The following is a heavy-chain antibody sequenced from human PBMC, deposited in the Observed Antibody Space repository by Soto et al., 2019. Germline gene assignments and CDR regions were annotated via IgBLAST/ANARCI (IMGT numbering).Heavy chain of an antibody. D-gene: IGHD6-6*01. CDR3: LREGRGVRPP. Sequence: EVQLVESAGGLGQPGGSLRLSCAASGFTFSSFWMHWVRQVPGKGLVWVSRINGDGSSTSYADSVKGRFTIARDNAKNTLYLQMNSLRAEDTAVYYCLREGRGVRPPWGQGILVTVSS. CDR2: INGDGSST. V-gene: IGHV3-74*01. J-gene: IGHJ5*02. CDR1: GFTFSSFW.